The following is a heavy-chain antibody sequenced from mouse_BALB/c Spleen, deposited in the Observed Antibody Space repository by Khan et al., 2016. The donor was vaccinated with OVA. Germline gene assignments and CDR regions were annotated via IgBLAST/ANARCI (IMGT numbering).Heavy chain of an antibody. J-gene: IGHJ4*01. CDR2: IWGDGSS. V-gene: IGHV2-6-7*01. D-gene: IGHD2-1*01. Sequence: QVQLKESGPGLVAPSQSLSITCTVSGFSLTGYGVNWVRQPPGKGLEWLGMIWGDGSSDYNSALISRLNLSTDNSKSQVFLKMNMLQTDDTARYYCARACYDNYREAMDYWGQGTSVTVSS. CDR1: GFSLTGYG. CDR3: ARACYDNYREAMDY.